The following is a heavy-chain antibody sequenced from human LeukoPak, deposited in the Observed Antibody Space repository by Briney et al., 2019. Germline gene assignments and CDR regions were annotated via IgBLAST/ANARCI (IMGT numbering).Heavy chain of an antibody. Sequence: SETLSLTCTVSGGSISSYYWSWIRQPAGKGLEWIGRIYTSGSTNYNPSLKSRVTMSIDTSKNQFSLKLSSVTAADTAVYYCARGGYYGSGSYYDYFDYWGQGTLVTVSS. CDR2: IYTSGST. V-gene: IGHV4-4*07. CDR1: GGSISSYY. J-gene: IGHJ4*02. D-gene: IGHD3-10*01. CDR3: ARGGYYGSGSYYDYFDY.